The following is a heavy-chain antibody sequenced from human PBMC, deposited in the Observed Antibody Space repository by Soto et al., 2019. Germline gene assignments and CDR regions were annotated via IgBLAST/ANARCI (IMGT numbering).Heavy chain of an antibody. Sequence: PSETLSLSCTVSGGSISSYYWSWIRQPPGKGLEWIGYIYYSGSTNYNPSLKSRVTISVDTSKNQFSLKLSSVTAADTAVYYCARLGYYYDSSGSNSQYFQHWGQGTLVT. J-gene: IGHJ1*01. CDR3: ARLGYYYDSSGSNSQYFQH. V-gene: IGHV4-59*08. CDR2: IYYSGST. CDR1: GGSISSYY. D-gene: IGHD3-22*01.